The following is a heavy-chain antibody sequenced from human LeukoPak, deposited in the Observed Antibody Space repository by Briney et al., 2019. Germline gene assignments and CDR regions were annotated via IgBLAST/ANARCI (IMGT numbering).Heavy chain of an antibody. J-gene: IGHJ4*02. V-gene: IGHV6-1*01. CDR1: GGSVSSNSAA. Sequence: SQTLSLTCDISGGSVSSNSAAWNWIRQSPSRGLEWLGRTYYRSTWSNDYAVSLKSRINITPDTSKNQFSLQLTSVTPDDTAVYYCARTYTVAGPFDSWGQGTLVTVSS. CDR3: ARTYTVAGPFDS. D-gene: IGHD6-19*01. CDR2: TYYRSTWSN.